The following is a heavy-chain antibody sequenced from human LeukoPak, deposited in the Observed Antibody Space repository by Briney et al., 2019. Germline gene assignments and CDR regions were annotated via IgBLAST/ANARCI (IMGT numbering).Heavy chain of an antibody. D-gene: IGHD7-27*01. CDR2: IYYTRST. V-gene: IGHV4-61*08. CDR3: ARTGLDWV. CDR1: GGSISSGGYS. J-gene: IGHJ4*02. Sequence: SETLSLTCAVSGGSISSGGYSWSWIRQPPGKGLEWIGYIYYTRSTNYNPSLKSRVTISVDTSKNQFSLKLSSVTAADTAVYYCARTGLDWVWGQGTLVTVSS.